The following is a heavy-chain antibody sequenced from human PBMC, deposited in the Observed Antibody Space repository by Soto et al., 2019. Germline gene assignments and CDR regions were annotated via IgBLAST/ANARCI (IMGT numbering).Heavy chain of an antibody. CDR3: ARDWVLRFLEWPWDYYYYGMDV. CDR1: GYTFTSYG. D-gene: IGHD3-3*01. Sequence: ASVKVSCKASGYTFTSYGISWVLQAPGQGLEWMGWISAYNGNTNYAQKLQGRVTMTTDTSTSTAYMELRSLRSDDTAVYYCARDWVLRFLEWPWDYYYYGMDVWGQGTTVTVSS. J-gene: IGHJ6*02. V-gene: IGHV1-18*01. CDR2: ISAYNGNT.